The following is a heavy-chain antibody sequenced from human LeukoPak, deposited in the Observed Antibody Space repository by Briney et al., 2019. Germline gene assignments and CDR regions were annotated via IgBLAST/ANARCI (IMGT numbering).Heavy chain of an antibody. CDR2: IYTSGSI. J-gene: IGHJ6*03. D-gene: IGHD3-3*01. CDR1: GGSISSYY. V-gene: IGHV4-4*07. CDR3: ATDSRGNFWSGKPSYYYYYMDV. Sequence: SETLSLTCTVSGGSISSYYWSWIRQPAGKGLEWIGRIYTSGSINYNPSLKSRVTMSVDTSKNQFSLKLSSVTAADTAVYYCATDSRGNFWSGKPSYYYYYMDVWGKGTTVTVSS.